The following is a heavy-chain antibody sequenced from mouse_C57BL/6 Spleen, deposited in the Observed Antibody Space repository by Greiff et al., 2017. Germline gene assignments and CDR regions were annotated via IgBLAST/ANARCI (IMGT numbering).Heavy chain of an antibody. CDR1: GFTFSSYT. CDR2: ISGGGGNT. V-gene: IGHV5-9*01. CDR3: ARQTAQATGFAY. J-gene: IGHJ3*01. Sequence: EVQLVESGGGLVKPGGSLKLSCAASGFTFSSYTMSWVRQTPEKRLEWVATISGGGGNTYYPDSVKGRFTISRDNAKNTLYLQMSSLRSEDTALYYCARQTAQATGFAYWGQGTLVTVSA. D-gene: IGHD3-2*02.